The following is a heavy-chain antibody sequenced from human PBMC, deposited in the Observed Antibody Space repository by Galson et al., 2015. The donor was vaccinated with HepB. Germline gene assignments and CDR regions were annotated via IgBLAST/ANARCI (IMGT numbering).Heavy chain of an antibody. CDR3: AGGAGSYYGPLGI. V-gene: IGHV4-39*07. CDR2: IYYGGTT. D-gene: IGHD3-10*01. J-gene: IGHJ3*02. CDR1: GGSISSSTYY. Sequence: SEPLSLTCTVSGGSISSSTYYWGWVRQPPGTGLEWIASIYYGGTTFYNTSLKSRVTISVDTSKNQVSLRLSAVTAADTAVYYCAGGAGSYYGPLGIWGQGTVVTVSS.